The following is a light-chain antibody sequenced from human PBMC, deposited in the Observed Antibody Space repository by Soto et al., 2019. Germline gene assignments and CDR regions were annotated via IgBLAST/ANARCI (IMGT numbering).Light chain of an antibody. CDR2: GAS. J-gene: IGKJ5*01. CDR3: QQRSKLIT. CDR1: QSVSSTY. Sequence: VLTQSPGTLSLSPGERATLSCRASQSVSSTYLAWYQQKPGQAPRLLIYGASSRATGIPDRFSGSGSGTDFTLTINRVEPEDFAVYYCQQRSKLITFGQGTRLEIK. V-gene: IGKV3D-20*02.